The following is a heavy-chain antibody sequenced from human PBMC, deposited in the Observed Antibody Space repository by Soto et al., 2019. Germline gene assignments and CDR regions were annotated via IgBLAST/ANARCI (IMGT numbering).Heavy chain of an antibody. Sequence: SETLSLTCTVSGGSVSSGSYYWSWIRQPPGKGLEWIGYIYYSGSTNYNPSLKSRVTISVDTSKNQFSLKLSSVTAADTAVYYCARASITGTNIDYWGQGTLVTV. V-gene: IGHV4-61*01. CDR3: ARASITGTNIDY. D-gene: IGHD1-20*01. J-gene: IGHJ4*02. CDR2: IYYSGST. CDR1: GGSVSSGSYY.